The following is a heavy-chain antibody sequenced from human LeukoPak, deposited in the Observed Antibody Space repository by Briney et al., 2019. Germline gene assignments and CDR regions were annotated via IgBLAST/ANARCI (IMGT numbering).Heavy chain of an antibody. Sequence: ASVKVSCKASGYTFTSYGISWVRQAPGQGLEWMGWISAYNGNTNYAQKLQGRVTMTTDTSTSTAYMELRSLGSDDTAVYYCAREAYCGGDCSFDYWGQGTLVTVSS. CDR1: GYTFTSYG. CDR3: AREAYCGGDCSFDY. V-gene: IGHV1-18*01. CDR2: ISAYNGNT. J-gene: IGHJ4*02. D-gene: IGHD2-21*02.